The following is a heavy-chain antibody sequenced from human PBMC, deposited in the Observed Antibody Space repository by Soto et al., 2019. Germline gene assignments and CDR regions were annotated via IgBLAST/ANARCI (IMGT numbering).Heavy chain of an antibody. CDR1: GGSISSSSYY. D-gene: IGHD6-13*01. J-gene: IGHJ4*02. V-gene: IGHV4-39*01. CDR3: ASFNSSSWYVVAATTWGFDY. Sequence: QLQLQESGPGLVKPSETLSLTCTVSGGSISSSSYYWGWIRQPPGKGLEWIGSIYYSGSTYYNPSLKSRVTLSVDTSKNQFSLKLSSVTAADTAVYYCASFNSSSWYVVAATTWGFDYWGQGTLVTVSS. CDR2: IYYSGST.